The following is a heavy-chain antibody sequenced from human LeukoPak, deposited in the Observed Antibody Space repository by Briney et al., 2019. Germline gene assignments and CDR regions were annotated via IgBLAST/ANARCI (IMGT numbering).Heavy chain of an antibody. CDR2: ISYDGSNK. J-gene: IGHJ5*02. CDR3: AKDRREWLLGWFDP. D-gene: IGHD3-3*01. Sequence: GGSLRLSCAASGFTFSSYGMHWVRQAPGKGLEWVAGISYDGSNKYYADSVKGRFTISRDNSKNTLYLQMNSLRAEDTAVYYCAKDRREWLLGWFDPWGQGTLVTVSS. V-gene: IGHV3-30*18. CDR1: GFTFSSYG.